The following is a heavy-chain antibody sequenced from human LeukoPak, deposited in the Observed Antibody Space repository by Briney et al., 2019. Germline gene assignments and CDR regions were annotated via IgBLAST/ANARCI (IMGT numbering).Heavy chain of an antibody. CDR1: GYSFTSYW. V-gene: IGHV5-51*01. Sequence: GESLKISCKGSGYSFTSYWIGWVRQMPGKGLEWMGIIYPGDSDTRYSPSFQGQVTISAGKSISTAYLQWSSLKASDTAMYYCARLHYDSSGYYPDAFDIWGQGTMVTVSS. D-gene: IGHD3-22*01. CDR2: IYPGDSDT. J-gene: IGHJ3*02. CDR3: ARLHYDSSGYYPDAFDI.